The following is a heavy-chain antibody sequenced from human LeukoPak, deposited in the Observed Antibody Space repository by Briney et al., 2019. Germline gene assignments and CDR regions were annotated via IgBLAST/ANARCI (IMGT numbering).Heavy chain of an antibody. V-gene: IGHV4-4*07. CDR3: ARDYSYPDY. Sequence: SETLSLACSVSGASISAYHWSWIRQPAGKGLEWIGRIYSSGRTNYIPSLKSRLTMSVDTSKNQFSLKLNSVTAADTAVYYCARDYSYPDYWGQGTLVTVSS. CDR2: IYSSGRT. CDR1: GASISAYH. J-gene: IGHJ4*02. D-gene: IGHD5-18*01.